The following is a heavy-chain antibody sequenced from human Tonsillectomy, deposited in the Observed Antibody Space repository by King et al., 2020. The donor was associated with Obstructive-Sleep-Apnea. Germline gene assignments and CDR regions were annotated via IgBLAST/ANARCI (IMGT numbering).Heavy chain of an antibody. Sequence: VQLVESGGGLVQPGGSLRLSCAASGFAFGLYSMTWVRQAPGMGLEWVSYINSVSTTIYYADSVKGRFTISRDNANNSLYLHMSSLTAEDTAVYYCASDQAGATHDAFDFWGQGTMVTVSS. CDR1: GFAFGLYS. D-gene: IGHD1-26*01. CDR3: ASDQAGATHDAFDF. CDR2: INSVSTTI. V-gene: IGHV3-48*04. J-gene: IGHJ3*01.